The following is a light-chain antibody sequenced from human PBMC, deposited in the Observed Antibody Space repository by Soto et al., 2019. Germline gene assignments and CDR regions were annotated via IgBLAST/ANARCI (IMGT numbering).Light chain of an antibody. CDR3: QQRKNCPTT. CDR1: QSVSRS. Sequence: EIVLPQSPATLSLSPGERATLYCRASQSVSRSLAWYQQTPGQAPMLLMYDASNRATVIPARFSGSGSGTDFIRTISSLATEVFEVYYCQQRKNCPTTFGPGTKVDIK. CDR2: DAS. J-gene: IGKJ3*01. V-gene: IGKV3-11*01.